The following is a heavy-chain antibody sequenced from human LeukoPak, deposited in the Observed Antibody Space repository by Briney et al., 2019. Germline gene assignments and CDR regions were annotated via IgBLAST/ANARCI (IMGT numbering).Heavy chain of an antibody. J-gene: IGHJ4*02. CDR3: ARTYSSSWYGYYYDSSGSHGEYFDY. CDR2: MNPNSGNT. V-gene: IGHV1-8*01. D-gene: IGHD3-22*01. CDR1: GYTFTSYD. Sequence: ASVKVSCKASGYTFTSYDINWVRQATGQGLEWMGWMNPNSGNTGYTQKFQGRVTMTRNTSISTAYMELSSLRSEDTAVYYCARTYSSSWYGYYYDSSGSHGEYFDYWGQGTLVTVSP.